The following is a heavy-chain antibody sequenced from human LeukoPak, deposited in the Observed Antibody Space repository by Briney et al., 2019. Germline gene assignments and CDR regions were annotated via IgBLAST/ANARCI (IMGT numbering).Heavy chain of an antibody. J-gene: IGHJ4*02. CDR1: GFTFSGSA. V-gene: IGHV3-73*01. D-gene: IGHD2-21*02. Sequence: GGSLRLSCAASGFTFSGSAMHWVRQASGKGLEWVGRIRSRANSYATAYAASVKGRFTISRDDSKNTAYLQMNSLKTEDTAVYYCRVVTATFDYWGQGTLVTVSS. CDR3: RVVTATFDY. CDR2: IRSRANSYAT.